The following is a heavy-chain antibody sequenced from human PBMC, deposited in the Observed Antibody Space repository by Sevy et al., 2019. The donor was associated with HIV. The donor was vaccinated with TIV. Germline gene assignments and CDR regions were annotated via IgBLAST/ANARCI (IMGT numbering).Heavy chain of an antibody. CDR3: AKSRTSFRGMDV. V-gene: IGHV3-9*01. D-gene: IGHD2-2*01. Sequence: GGSLRLSCVASGFTFDDNAMHWVQQAPGKGLEWVSGISWNSDKIGYADSVKGRFTISRDNAKNSLYLQMNSLRTEDTALYYCAKSRTSFRGMDVWGQGTTVTVSS. CDR2: ISWNSDKI. CDR1: GFTFDDNA. J-gene: IGHJ6*02.